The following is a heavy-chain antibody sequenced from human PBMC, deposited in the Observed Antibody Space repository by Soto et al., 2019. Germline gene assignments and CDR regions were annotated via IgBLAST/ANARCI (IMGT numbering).Heavy chain of an antibody. Sequence: EVQLVESGGGLVKPGGSLRLSCAASGFTFSNAWMSWVRQAPGKGLEWVGRIKSKTDGGTTDYAAPVKGRFTISRDDSKNTLYLQMNSLKTEDTAVYYCTTDYHYDFWTTFDYWGQGTLVTVSS. D-gene: IGHD3-3*01. CDR3: TTDYHYDFWTTFDY. CDR2: IKSKTDGGTT. CDR1: GFTFSNAW. V-gene: IGHV3-15*01. J-gene: IGHJ4*02.